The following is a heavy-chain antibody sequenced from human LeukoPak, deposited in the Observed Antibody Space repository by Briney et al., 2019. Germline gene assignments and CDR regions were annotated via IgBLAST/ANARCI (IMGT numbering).Heavy chain of an antibody. CDR2: IFYSGNT. CDR1: GFTFSSYA. Sequence: GSLRLSCAASGFTFSSYAMSWIRRPPGKGLEWIGYIFYSGNTNYNPSLKSRVTISIDTSKNQFSLKLKSVTAADTAVYYCARDLAFGGASLAAIWGQGTMVTVSS. J-gene: IGHJ3*02. V-gene: IGHV4-59*01. D-gene: IGHD3-16*01. CDR3: ARDLAFGGASLAAI.